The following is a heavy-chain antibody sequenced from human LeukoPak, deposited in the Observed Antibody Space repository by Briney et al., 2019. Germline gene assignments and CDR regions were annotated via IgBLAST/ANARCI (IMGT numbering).Heavy chain of an antibody. CDR1: GFTFSSYS. V-gene: IGHV3-74*01. Sequence: GGSLRLSCAASGFTFSSYSMHWVRQPPGKGLVWVSRINIDWSSTSYPDTLKDRFTISRDNPKNTLYLQMNSLRAEDTPVYYCARAAGDIFTDWGQGALVTVSS. CDR3: ARAAGDIFTD. J-gene: IGHJ4*02. D-gene: IGHD3-9*01. CDR2: INIDWSST.